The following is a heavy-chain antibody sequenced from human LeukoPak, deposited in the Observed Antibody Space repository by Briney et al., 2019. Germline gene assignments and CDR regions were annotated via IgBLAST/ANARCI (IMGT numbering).Heavy chain of an antibody. CDR3: ARHSAGIAAAGTVGFDC. Sequence: SETLSLTCTVSGGSISSYYWSWIRQPPGKGLEWIGYIYYSGSTTYNPSLTSRVTISVDTSKNQFSLKLSSVTAADTAVYYCARHSAGIAAAGTVGFDCWGQGTLVTVSS. V-gene: IGHV4-59*08. D-gene: IGHD6-13*01. CDR2: IYYSGST. J-gene: IGHJ4*02. CDR1: GGSISSYY.